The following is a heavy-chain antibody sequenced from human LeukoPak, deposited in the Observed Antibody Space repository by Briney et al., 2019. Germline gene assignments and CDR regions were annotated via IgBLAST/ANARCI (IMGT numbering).Heavy chain of an antibody. V-gene: IGHV1-2*02. CDR1: GYTFTGYY. D-gene: IGHD5-18*01. CDR2: INPNSGGT. CDR3: ASTAMVSRYYYYYYMDV. J-gene: IGHJ6*03. Sequence: ASVKVSCKASGYTFTGYYMHWVRQAPGQGLEWMGWINPNSGGTNYAQKFQGRVTMTRDTSISTAYMELSRLRSDDTAVYYCASTAMVSRYYYYYYMDVRGKGTTVTIPS.